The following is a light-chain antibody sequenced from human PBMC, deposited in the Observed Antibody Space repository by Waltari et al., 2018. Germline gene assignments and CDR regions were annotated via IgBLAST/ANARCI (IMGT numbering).Light chain of an antibody. V-gene: IGKV2-28*01. CDR3: MQARQTPWT. CDR2: LVS. CDR1: QSLLHRSGYTF. J-gene: IGKJ1*01. Sequence: DIVMTQSPLSLPVSPGEPASISCRSSQSLLHRSGYTFLDWYLQKPGKSPQLLIYLVSNRASGVPDRFSGSGSGTDFTLKISRVEAEDVGVYYCMQARQTPWTFGQGTKVEIK.